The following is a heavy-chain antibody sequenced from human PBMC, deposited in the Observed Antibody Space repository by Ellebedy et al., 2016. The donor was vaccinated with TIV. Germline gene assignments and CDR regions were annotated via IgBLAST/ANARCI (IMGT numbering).Heavy chain of an antibody. CDR1: GFTVSSNY. CDR3: ASGLGYCSGGSCYSVAFDI. CDR2: IYSGGST. D-gene: IGHD2-15*01. Sequence: GESLKISCAASGFTVSSNYMSWVRQAPGKGLEWVSVIYSGGSTYYADSVKGRFTISRDNSKNTLYLQMNSLRAEDTAVYYCASGLGYCSGGSCYSVAFDIWGQGTMVTVSS. J-gene: IGHJ3*02. V-gene: IGHV3-66*01.